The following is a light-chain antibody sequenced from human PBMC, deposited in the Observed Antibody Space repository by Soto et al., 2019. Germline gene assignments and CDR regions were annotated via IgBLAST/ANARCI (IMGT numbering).Light chain of an antibody. J-gene: IGKJ4*01. CDR2: AAS. CDR1: QSISSY. Sequence: DIQMTQSPSSPPASVGDRVTITCRASQSISSYLNWYQQKPGKAPKLLIYAASTLQSGAPSRFSGSGSGTDFTLTISSLQPEDFATYYCQQVNGYPRDITFGGGTRVEIK. V-gene: IGKV1-39*01. CDR3: QQVNGYPRDIT.